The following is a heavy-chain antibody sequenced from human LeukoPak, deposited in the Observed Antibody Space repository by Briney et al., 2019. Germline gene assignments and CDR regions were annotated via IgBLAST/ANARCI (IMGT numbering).Heavy chain of an antibody. CDR1: GISFRSYG. D-gene: IGHD1-26*01. J-gene: IGHJ4*02. CDR2: IWYDASNK. Sequence: PGGSLRLSCAASGISFRSYGMHWVRQAPGKGLEWVTFIWYDASNKYYAESVKGRFTISRDNSRNTVFLQMNSLRAEDTAVYYCARQNTPHGNFDYWGQGTLVTVSS. V-gene: IGHV3-33*01. CDR3: ARQNTPHGNFDY.